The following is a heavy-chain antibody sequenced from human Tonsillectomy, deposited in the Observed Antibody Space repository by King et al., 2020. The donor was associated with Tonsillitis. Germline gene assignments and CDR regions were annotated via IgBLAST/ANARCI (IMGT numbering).Heavy chain of an antibody. V-gene: IGHV4-59*08. CDR2: IYYSGST. J-gene: IGHJ4*02. Sequence: VQLQESGPGLVKPSETLSLTCTVSGDSISSYYWSWIRQPPGKGLAWIGYIYYSGSTNYNPSLKSRVTISVDTSKNQFSLKLSSVTAADTAVYYCARHYYDSSGYKEYFDYWGQGTLVTVSS. CDR1: GDSISSYY. D-gene: IGHD3-22*01. CDR3: ARHYYDSSGYKEYFDY.